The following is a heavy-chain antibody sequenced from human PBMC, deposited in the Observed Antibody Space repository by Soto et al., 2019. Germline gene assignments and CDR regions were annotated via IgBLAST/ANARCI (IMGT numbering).Heavy chain of an antibody. J-gene: IGHJ5*02. D-gene: IGHD6-13*01. CDR2: INPNSGGT. Sequence: ASVEVCCKASGYTFTGYYMHWVRQAPGQGLEWMGWINPNSGGTNYAQKFQGRVTMTRDTSISTAYMELSRLRSDDTAVYYCARDSGASSDGFDPWGQGTLVTVSS. CDR1: GYTFTGYY. CDR3: ARDSGASSDGFDP. V-gene: IGHV1-2*02.